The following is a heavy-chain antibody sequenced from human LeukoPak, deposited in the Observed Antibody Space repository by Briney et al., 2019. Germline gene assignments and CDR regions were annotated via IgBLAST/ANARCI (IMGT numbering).Heavy chain of an antibody. CDR2: ISGSSGST. CDR1: GFTFSNYA. V-gene: IGHV3-23*01. CDR3: AKDTYDFWSGFDY. J-gene: IGHJ4*02. Sequence: QAGGSLRLSCAASGFTFSNYAVSWVRQAPGKGLAWVSTISGSSGSTYYIGSVKGRFTISRDNSKNTLYLQMNSLRAEDTAIYYCAKDTYDFWSGFDYWGRGTLVTVSS. D-gene: IGHD3-3*01.